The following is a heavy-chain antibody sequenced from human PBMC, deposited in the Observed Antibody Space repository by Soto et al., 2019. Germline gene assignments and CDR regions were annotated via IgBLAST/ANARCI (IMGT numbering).Heavy chain of an antibody. CDR3: ASGIVGATGVDY. D-gene: IGHD1-26*01. V-gene: IGHV1-8*01. CDR1: GYTFTSYD. CDR2: MNPHSGNT. Sequence: QVQLVQSGAEVKKPGASVKVSCKASGYTFTSYDINWVRQATGQGLEWMGWMNPHSGNTGYAQKFQGRVNMARNTSISTGCLVLSSWTSEDPAVYYFASGIVGATGVDYWGQGTPVTVSS. J-gene: IGHJ4*02.